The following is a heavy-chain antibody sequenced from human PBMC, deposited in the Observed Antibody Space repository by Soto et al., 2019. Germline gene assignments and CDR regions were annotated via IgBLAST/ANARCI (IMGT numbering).Heavy chain of an antibody. CDR2: INAGNGNT. CDR1: GYSFTNYA. D-gene: IGHD1-26*01. Sequence: QVQLVQSGAEMKRPGASVNVSCKTSGYSFTNYAIYWVRHAPGQGLEWAGWINAGNGNTRYSQRFQRRVGIPRDTSATLVALQLSSLKSEDTAAYECARDGDSMTLGAGSHGMDVWGQGTTVIVSS. J-gene: IGHJ6*02. CDR3: ARDGDSMTLGAGSHGMDV. V-gene: IGHV1-3*01.